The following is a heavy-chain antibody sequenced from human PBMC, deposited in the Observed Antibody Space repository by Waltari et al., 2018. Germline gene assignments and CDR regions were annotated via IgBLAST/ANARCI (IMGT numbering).Heavy chain of an antibody. Sequence: EVQLVESGGGLVHPGRSLRLSCAASGFTFDDYAMHWVRQAPGKGLEWVAGINWNSDFIGDCDSVKGRCTISRDNARNSLYLQMNSLTTEDTAVYYCLKKNDEVYDRNGLVYDAFDVWGQGTMVTVST. V-gene: IGHV3-9*01. CDR3: LKKNDEVYDRNGLVYDAFDV. D-gene: IGHD3-22*01. J-gene: IGHJ3*01. CDR2: INWNSDFI. CDR1: GFTFDDYA.